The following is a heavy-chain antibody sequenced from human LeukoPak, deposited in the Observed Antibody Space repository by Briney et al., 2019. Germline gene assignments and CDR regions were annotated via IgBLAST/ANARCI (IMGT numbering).Heavy chain of an antibody. CDR3: ATGRSGYWEPNDGYYGMDV. J-gene: IGHJ6*02. CDR1: GYTLTELS. D-gene: IGHD3-22*01. V-gene: IGHV1-24*01. Sequence: ASVKVSCKVSGYTLTELSMHWVRQAPGKGLEWMGGFDPEGGETIYAQKFQGRVTMTEDTSTDTAYMELSSLRSEDTAVYYCATGRSGYWEPNDGYYGMDVWGQGTTVTVSS. CDR2: FDPEGGET.